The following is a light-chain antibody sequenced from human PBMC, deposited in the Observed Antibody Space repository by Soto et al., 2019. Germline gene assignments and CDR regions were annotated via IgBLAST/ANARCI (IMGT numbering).Light chain of an antibody. J-gene: IGKJ4*01. CDR3: QQYGSSPIP. CDR1: QSVSSSY. V-gene: IGKV3-20*01. CDR2: DAS. Sequence: EIVLTQYPGTLSLSPGERATLSCGASQSVSSSYLAWYQQKPGQAPRLLIYDASTRATGVPDRFSGSGSGTDFTHAIIRLEPEDFAVYYCQQYGSSPIPFGGGTMVDSK.